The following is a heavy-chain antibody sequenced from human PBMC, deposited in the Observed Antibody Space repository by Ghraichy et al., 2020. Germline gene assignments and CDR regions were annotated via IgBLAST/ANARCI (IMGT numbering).Heavy chain of an antibody. Sequence: GGSLRLSCAASGFTFDDYAMHWVRQAPGKGLEWVSLISWDGGSTYYADSVKGRFTISRDNSKNSLYLQMNSLRAEDTALYYCAKNKYGSGSSLDYWGQGTLVTVSS. J-gene: IGHJ4*02. CDR2: ISWDGGST. CDR3: AKNKYGSGSSLDY. D-gene: IGHD3-10*01. CDR1: GFTFDDYA. V-gene: IGHV3-43D*03.